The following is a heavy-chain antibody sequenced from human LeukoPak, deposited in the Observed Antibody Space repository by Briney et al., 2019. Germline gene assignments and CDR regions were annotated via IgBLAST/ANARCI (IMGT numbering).Heavy chain of an antibody. CDR1: GGTFSSYA. CDR3: ARELRYFDWLLTDYYYYGMDV. D-gene: IGHD3-9*01. CDR2: IIPILGIA. V-gene: IGHV1-69*04. Sequence: SVKVSCKASGGTFSSYAISWVRQAPGQGLEWMGRIIPILGIANYAQKFQGRVTITADKSTSTAYMELSSLRSEDTAVYYCARELRYFDWLLTDYYYYGMDVWGQGTTVTVSS. J-gene: IGHJ6*02.